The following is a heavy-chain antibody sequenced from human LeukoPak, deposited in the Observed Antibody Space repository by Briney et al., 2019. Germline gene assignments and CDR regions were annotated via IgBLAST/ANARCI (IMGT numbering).Heavy chain of an antibody. D-gene: IGHD3-22*01. J-gene: IGHJ4*02. CDR2: ISAYNGNT. Sequence: ASVKVSCKTSGYTFSNHGISWVRQAPGQGLEWMGWISAYNGNTNYAQKLQGRVTMTTDTSTSTAYMELRSLRSDDTAVYYCARRGAYYDSSGYYFLDYPYYFDYWGQGTLVTVSS. CDR3: ARRGAYYDSSGYYFLDYPYYFDY. V-gene: IGHV1-18*01. CDR1: GYTFSNHG.